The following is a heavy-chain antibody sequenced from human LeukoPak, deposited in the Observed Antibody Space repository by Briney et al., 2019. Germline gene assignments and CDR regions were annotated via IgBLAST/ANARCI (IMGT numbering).Heavy chain of an antibody. CDR3: ARGKVGWELLGNNWFDP. Sequence: ASVKVSCKASGYTFTSYDINWVRQATGQGLEWMGWMNPNSGNTGYAQKFQGRVTITRNTSISTAYMELSGLRSEDTAVYCCARGKVGWELLGNNWFDPWGQGTLVTVSS. D-gene: IGHD1-26*01. CDR2: MNPNSGNT. V-gene: IGHV1-8*03. J-gene: IGHJ5*02. CDR1: GYTFTSYD.